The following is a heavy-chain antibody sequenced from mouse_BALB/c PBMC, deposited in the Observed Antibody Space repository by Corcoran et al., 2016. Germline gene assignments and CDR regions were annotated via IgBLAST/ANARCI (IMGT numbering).Heavy chain of an antibody. V-gene: IGHV14-3*02. Sequence: EAQLQQSGAELVKPGASVTLSCTASGFKIKDTYMHWVKQRPEQCLEWIGRIDPANGNTKYDPKFQGKATITADTSSNTAYLQLSSLTSEDTAVYYCDRDTSATAYWGQGTLVTVSA. CDR3: DRDTSATAY. D-gene: IGHD1-2*01. J-gene: IGHJ3*01. CDR1: GFKIKDTY. CDR2: IDPANGNT.